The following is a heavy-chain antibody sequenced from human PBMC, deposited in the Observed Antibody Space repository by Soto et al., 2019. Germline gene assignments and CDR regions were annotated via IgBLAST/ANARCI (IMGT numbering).Heavy chain of an antibody. CDR2: IWYDGSNK. CDR1: GFTFSSYG. D-gene: IGHD3-22*01. J-gene: IGHJ6*04. CDR3: ARDRSLDRRRSYGMEV. Sequence: GWSLRLSCAASGFTFSSYGMHWVRQAPGKGLEWVAVIWYDGSNKYYADSVKGRFTISRDNSKNTLYLQMNSLRAEDTAVYYCARDRSLDRRRSYGMEVWGKGTKVTVSS. V-gene: IGHV3-33*01.